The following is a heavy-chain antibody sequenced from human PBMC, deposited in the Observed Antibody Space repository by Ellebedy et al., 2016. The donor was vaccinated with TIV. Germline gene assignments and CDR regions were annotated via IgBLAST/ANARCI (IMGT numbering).Heavy chain of an antibody. CDR3: ARLGGSGSVDYYYYGMDV. V-gene: IGHV3-74*01. D-gene: IGHD3-10*01. J-gene: IGHJ6*02. CDR2: INTDGSYT. Sequence: GGSLRLSXAGSGFTFSRFWMHWVRQGPGKGLEWVSRINTDGSYTSYADSVKGRFTISRDNAKNTLYLQMNSLRDEDTAVYYCARLGGSGSVDYYYYGMDVWGQGTTVTVSS. CDR1: GFTFSRFW.